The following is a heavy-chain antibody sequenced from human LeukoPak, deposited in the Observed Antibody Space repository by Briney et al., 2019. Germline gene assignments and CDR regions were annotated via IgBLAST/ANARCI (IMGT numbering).Heavy chain of an antibody. CDR1: GFTFSSYG. D-gene: IGHD2-15*01. J-gene: IGHJ6*03. CDR2: ISYDGSNK. Sequence: GGSLRLSCAASGFTFSSYGMHWVRQAPGKGLEWVAVISYDGSNKYYADSVKGRFTISRDNSKNTLYLQMNSLRAEDTAVYYCAKGSPGGYCSGGSCYSPYYYYYMDVWGKGTTVTISS. V-gene: IGHV3-30*18. CDR3: AKGSPGGYCSGGSCYSPYYYYYMDV.